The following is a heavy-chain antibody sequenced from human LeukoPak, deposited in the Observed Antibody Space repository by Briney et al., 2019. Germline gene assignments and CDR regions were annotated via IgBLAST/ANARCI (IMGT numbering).Heavy chain of an antibody. Sequence: KASETLSLTCTVSGGSISSGSYYWSWIRQPAGKGLEWIGRIYTSGSTNYNPSLKSRVTISVDTSKNQFSLKLSSVTAADTAVYYGARGIKSGSYLYYFDYWGQGTLVTVSS. V-gene: IGHV4-61*02. CDR2: IYTSGST. CDR3: ARGIKSGSYLYYFDY. D-gene: IGHD1-26*01. J-gene: IGHJ4*02. CDR1: GGSISSGSYY.